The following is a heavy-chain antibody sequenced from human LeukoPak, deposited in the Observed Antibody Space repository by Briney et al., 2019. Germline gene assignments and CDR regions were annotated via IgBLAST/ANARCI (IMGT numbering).Heavy chain of an antibody. V-gene: IGHV4-34*01. CDR2: INHSGST. Sequence: PSETLSLTCAVYGGSSSGYYWSWIRQHPGKGLEWIGEINHSGSTNYNPSLKSRVTISVDTSKNQFSLKLSSVTAADTAVYYCARGIHYYYGSYLFDYWGQGTLVTVSS. CDR3: ARGIHYYYGSYLFDY. J-gene: IGHJ4*02. CDR1: GGSSSGYY. D-gene: IGHD3-10*01.